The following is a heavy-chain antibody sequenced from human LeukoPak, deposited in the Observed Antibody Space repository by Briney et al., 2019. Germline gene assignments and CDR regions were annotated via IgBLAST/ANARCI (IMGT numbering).Heavy chain of an antibody. J-gene: IGHJ4*02. V-gene: IGHV3-66*02. D-gene: IGHD1-14*01. CDR1: GFTVSSNY. CDR2: IYIDGST. CDR3: ARDFHYRTFDY. Sequence: GRSLRLSCIASGFTVSSNYMSWVRQAPGKGLEWVSAIYIDGSTYSTDSVKGRFTISRDNSKNTLYLQMNSLRAEDTAVYYCARDFHYRTFDYWGQGTLVTVSS.